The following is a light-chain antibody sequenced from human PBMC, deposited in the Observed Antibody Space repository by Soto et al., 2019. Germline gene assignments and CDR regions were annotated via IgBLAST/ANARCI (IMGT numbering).Light chain of an antibody. J-gene: IGKJ1*01. CDR3: QQYGSSPWM. CDR2: GTS. V-gene: IGKV3-20*01. CDR1: QSLSSTY. Sequence: ENVLTQSPGTLSLSPGERATLSCRASQSLSSTYLAWYQQKPGQAPRLLIYGTSSRATGIPDRFSGSGSGTDFTLTISRLEPEDFAVYYCQQYGSSPWMFGQGTKVDIK.